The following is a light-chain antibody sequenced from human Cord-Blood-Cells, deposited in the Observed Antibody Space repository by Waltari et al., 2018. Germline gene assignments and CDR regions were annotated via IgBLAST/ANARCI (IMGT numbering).Light chain of an antibody. CDR1: KSISSY. J-gene: IGKJ4*01. CDR3: QQSYSTPLT. CDR2: AAS. Sequence: DIQMTQSPSSLSASVGVRVTITCRASKSISSYLNWYQQKPGKAPNLLIYAASSWQSGVPARVSGSGSGTDFTLTISSLQPEDFATYYCQQSYSTPLTFGGGTKVEIK. V-gene: IGKV1-39*01.